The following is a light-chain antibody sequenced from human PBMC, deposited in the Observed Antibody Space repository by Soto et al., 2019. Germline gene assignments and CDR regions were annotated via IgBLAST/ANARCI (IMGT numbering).Light chain of an antibody. J-gene: IGKJ3*01. CDR3: QQSSTAPLT. Sequence: DIQMTQSPSSLSASVGDRVTITCRASQNINTYLNWYQQKPGKAPKLLIFAASSLQSGVPSRFSGSGSRTDFTLTISSLQPEDFATYYCQQSSTAPLTFGPGTKVDIK. CDR2: AAS. V-gene: IGKV1-39*01. CDR1: QNINTY.